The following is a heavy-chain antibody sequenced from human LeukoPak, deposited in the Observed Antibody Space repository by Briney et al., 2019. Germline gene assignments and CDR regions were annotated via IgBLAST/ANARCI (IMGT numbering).Heavy chain of an antibody. Sequence: PGGSLRLSCAASGFTFSSYSMNWVRQAPGKGLEWVSYISSSSSTIYYADSAKGRFTISRDNAKNSLYLQMNSLRDEDTAVYYCARDGLWSGSPYYFDYWGQGTLVTVSS. CDR1: GFTFSSYS. J-gene: IGHJ4*02. CDR2: ISSSSSTI. CDR3: ARDGLWSGSPYYFDY. D-gene: IGHD3-3*01. V-gene: IGHV3-48*02.